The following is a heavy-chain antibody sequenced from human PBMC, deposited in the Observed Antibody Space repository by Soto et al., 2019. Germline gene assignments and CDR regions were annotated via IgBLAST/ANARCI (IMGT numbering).Heavy chain of an antibody. V-gene: IGHV4-34*01. CDR2: INHSGST. CDR3: ARVRDCSSTSCPGRYYFDY. J-gene: IGHJ4*02. Sequence: GSLRLSCAVYGGSFSGYYWSWIRQPPGKGLEWIGEINHSGSTNYNPSLKSRVTISVDTSKNQFSLKLSSVTAADTAVYYCARVRDCSSTSCPGRYYFDYWGQGTLVTVSS. D-gene: IGHD2-2*01. CDR1: GGSFSGYY.